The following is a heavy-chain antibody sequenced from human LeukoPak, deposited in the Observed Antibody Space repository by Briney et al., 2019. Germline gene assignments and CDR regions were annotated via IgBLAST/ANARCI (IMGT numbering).Heavy chain of an antibody. CDR1: GYTFTSYG. CDR2: ISPYNGNT. Sequence: ASVKVSCKASGYTFTSYGISWVRQAPGQGLEWMGWISPYNGNTNYAQKLQGRVTMTTDTSTSTAYMELRSLRSDDPAVYYCARLQLELNWFDPWGQGTLVTVSS. V-gene: IGHV1-18*01. J-gene: IGHJ5*02. CDR3: ARLQLELNWFDP. D-gene: IGHD1-1*01.